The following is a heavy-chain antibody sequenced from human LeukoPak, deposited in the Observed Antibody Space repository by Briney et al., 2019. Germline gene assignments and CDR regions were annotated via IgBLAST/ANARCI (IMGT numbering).Heavy chain of an antibody. CDR3: AKDVISWDSSGYYPLSFDY. CDR1: GLTFSNAW. Sequence: PGGSLRLSCAASGLTFSNAWMSWVRQAPGKGLEWVGRIKSKTDGGTTDYAAPVKGRFAISRDDSKNTLYLQMNSLRAEDTAVYYCAKDVISWDSSGYYPLSFDYWGQGTLVTVSS. V-gene: IGHV3-15*01. D-gene: IGHD3-22*01. J-gene: IGHJ4*02. CDR2: IKSKTDGGTT.